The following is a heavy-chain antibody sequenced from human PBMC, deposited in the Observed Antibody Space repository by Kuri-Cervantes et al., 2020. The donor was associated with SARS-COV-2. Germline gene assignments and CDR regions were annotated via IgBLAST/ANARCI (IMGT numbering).Heavy chain of an antibody. CDR3: ARGWTTVTTPYFDY. J-gene: IGHJ4*02. V-gene: IGHV4-30-4*08. CDR1: GGSISSSSYY. CDR2: IYYSGST. Sequence: SETLSLTCTVSGGSISSSSYYWGWIRQPPGKGLEWIGYIYYSGSTYYNPSLKSRVTISVDTSKNQFSLKLSSVTAADTAVYYCARGWTTVTTPYFDYWGQGTLVTVSS. D-gene: IGHD4-11*01.